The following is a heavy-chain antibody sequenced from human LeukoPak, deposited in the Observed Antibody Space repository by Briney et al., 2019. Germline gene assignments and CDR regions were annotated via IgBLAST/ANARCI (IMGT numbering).Heavy chain of an antibody. J-gene: IGHJ4*02. CDR1: GFTFSSFA. D-gene: IGHD5-12*01. CDR2: INSGSSYK. V-gene: IGHV3-21*01. CDR3: ARGPIVAPDH. Sequence: PGGSLRLSCAASGFTFSSFAMSWVRQAPGKGLEWVSSINSGSSYKYYADSLKGRFTISRDNAKNSLYLQMNSLRAEDTAVYYCARGPIVAPDHWGQGTLVTVSS.